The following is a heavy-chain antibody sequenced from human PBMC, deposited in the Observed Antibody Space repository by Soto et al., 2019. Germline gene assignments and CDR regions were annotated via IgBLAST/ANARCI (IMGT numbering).Heavy chain of an antibody. V-gene: IGHV4-31*03. D-gene: IGHD4-4*01. CDR2: IYYSGST. Sequence: SETLSLTCTVSGGSISSGGYYWSWIRQHPGKGLEWIGYIYYSGSTYYNPSLKSRVTISVDTSKNQFSLKLSSVTAADTAVYYCARELSNFYYFDYWGQGTLVTVSS. CDR3: ARELSNFYYFDY. J-gene: IGHJ4*02. CDR1: GGSISSGGYY.